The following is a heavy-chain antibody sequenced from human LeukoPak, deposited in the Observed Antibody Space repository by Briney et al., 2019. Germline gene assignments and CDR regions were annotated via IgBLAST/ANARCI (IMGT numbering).Heavy chain of an antibody. CDR2: INDRGIT. V-gene: IGHV4-34*01. J-gene: IGHJ4*02. D-gene: IGHD4-23*01. Sequence: SETLSLTCAVYGGAFSGYHWNWIRQAPGKGLEWIGEINDRGITNYNPSLKSRVTISVDPSKKQFSLQLKSVTAADTAVYYCARDLTTVVNVPYYFDDWGQGTLVTVSS. CDR3: ARDLTTVVNVPYYFDD. CDR1: GGAFSGYH.